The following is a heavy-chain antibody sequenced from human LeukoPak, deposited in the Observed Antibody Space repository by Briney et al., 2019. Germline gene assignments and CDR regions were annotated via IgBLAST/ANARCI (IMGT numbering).Heavy chain of an antibody. Sequence: PGGSLRLSCAASGFTFSSYEMNWVRQAPGKGLEWVSYISTSGSTIYYADSVKGRFTISRDNAKNSLYLQMNSLRSEDTAVYHCARSGGNWDYWGQGTLVTVSS. J-gene: IGHJ4*02. CDR2: ISTSGSTI. D-gene: IGHD4-23*01. CDR3: ARSGGNWDY. V-gene: IGHV3-48*03. CDR1: GFTFSSYE.